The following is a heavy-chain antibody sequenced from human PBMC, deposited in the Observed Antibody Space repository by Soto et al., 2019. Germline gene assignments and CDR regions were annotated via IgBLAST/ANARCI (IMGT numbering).Heavy chain of an antibody. J-gene: IGHJ4*02. D-gene: IGHD3-16*01. V-gene: IGHV1-69*12. Sequence: QVQLVQSGAEVKKHGSSVKVSCKSSGVTFSSHAMRWVRQAHGQGLEWMGGIIPIFGTANYAQKLQGKITITADESTSTAYMDLNSLTSEDTAGDYCARRGSPGIAHWGQGTWVTIYS. CDR3: ARRGSPGIAH. CDR1: GVTFSSHA. CDR2: IIPIFGTA.